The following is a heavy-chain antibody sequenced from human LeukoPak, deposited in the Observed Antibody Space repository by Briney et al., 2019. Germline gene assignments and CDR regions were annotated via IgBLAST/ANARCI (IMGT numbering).Heavy chain of an antibody. D-gene: IGHD6-19*01. V-gene: IGHV3-7*01. J-gene: IGHJ4*02. CDR3: MRDMQGSRLYSVGSQAD. CDR1: GFFFSNYW. CDR2: IKHDGGEI. Sequence: GGSLRLSCAASGFFFSNYWMSWVRQAQGKGLEWVANIKHDGGEIYYVDSVKGRFTISRDNAKNSLYLQMNNLRADDTAMYYCMRDMQGSRLYSVGSQADWGQGTLVTVSS.